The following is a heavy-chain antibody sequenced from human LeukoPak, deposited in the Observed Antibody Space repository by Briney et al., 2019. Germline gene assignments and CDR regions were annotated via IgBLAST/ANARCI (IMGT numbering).Heavy chain of an antibody. CDR1: GFTFDDYA. CDR2: ISWNSGSI. D-gene: IGHD2-21*02. J-gene: IGHJ1*01. CDR3: ARSGVTATRGYFQH. V-gene: IGHV3-9*01. Sequence: GGSLRLTCAASGFTFDDYAMHWVRHAPGKGLEWVSGISWNSGSIGYADSVKGRFTISRDNAKNSLYLQMNSLRAEDTALYYCARSGVTATRGYFQHWGQGTLVTVSS.